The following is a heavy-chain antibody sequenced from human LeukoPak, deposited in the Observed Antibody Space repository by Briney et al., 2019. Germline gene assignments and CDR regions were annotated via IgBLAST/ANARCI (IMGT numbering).Heavy chain of an antibody. V-gene: IGHV1-2*02. CDR1: GYTFTGYY. CDR3: ARVRAVTPGYYFDY. Sequence: GASVKVSCKASGYTFTGYYMHWVRQAPGQGLEWMGWINPNSGGTNYAQKFQGSVTMTRDTSISTAYMELSRLRSDDTAVYYCARVRAVTPGYYFDYWGQGTLVTVSS. J-gene: IGHJ4*02. CDR2: INPNSGGT. D-gene: IGHD1-26*01.